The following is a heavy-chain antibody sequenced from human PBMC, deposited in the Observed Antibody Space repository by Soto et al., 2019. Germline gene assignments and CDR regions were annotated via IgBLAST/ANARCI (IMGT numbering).Heavy chain of an antibody. CDR3: ASTVNDYYYYGMDV. Sequence: SETLSLTCAVYGGSFSGYYWSWIRQPPGKGLEWIGEINHSGSTNYNPSLKSRVTISVDTSKNQFSLKLSSVTAADTAVYYCASTVNDYYYYGMDVWGQGTTVTVSS. D-gene: IGHD4-17*01. J-gene: IGHJ6*02. V-gene: IGHV4-34*01. CDR1: GGSFSGYY. CDR2: INHSGST.